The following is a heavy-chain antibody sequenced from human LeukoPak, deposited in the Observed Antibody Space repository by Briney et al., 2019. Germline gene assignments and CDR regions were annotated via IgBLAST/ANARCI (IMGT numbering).Heavy chain of an antibody. CDR1: GFTVSRNY. D-gene: IGHD3-10*01. J-gene: IGHJ1*01. Sequence: PGGSLRLSCAASGFTVSRNYMSWVRQAPGKGLEWVALIAHAIHYADSVKGRFTISRDNSKNTLYLQMNNLGVEDTAIYYCVKDRIVISFGDVSKHWGQGTLVTVSS. CDR2: IAHAI. CDR3: VKDRIVISFGDVSKH. V-gene: IGHV3-30*18.